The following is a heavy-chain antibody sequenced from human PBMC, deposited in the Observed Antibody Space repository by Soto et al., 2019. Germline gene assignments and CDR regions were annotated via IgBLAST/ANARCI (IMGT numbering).Heavy chain of an antibody. CDR1: GGSISSSNW. D-gene: IGHD6-13*01. Sequence: QVQLQESGPGLVKPSGTLSLTCAVSGGSISSSNWWSWVRQPPGKGLEWIGEIYHSGSTNYNPSLKSRVTISVDKSKNQFSLKLSSVTAADTAVYYCARDSSSSWNLGAVAILGAPYYYYYGMDVWGQGTTVTVSS. J-gene: IGHJ6*02. CDR2: IYHSGST. CDR3: ARDSSSSWNLGAVAILGAPYYYYYGMDV. V-gene: IGHV4-4*02.